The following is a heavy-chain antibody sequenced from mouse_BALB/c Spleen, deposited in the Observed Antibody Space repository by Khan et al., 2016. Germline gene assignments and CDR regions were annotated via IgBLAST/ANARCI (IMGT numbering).Heavy chain of an antibody. V-gene: IGHV1-54*01. CDR2: INPGSGGT. Sequence: QMQLEESGAELVRPGTSVKVSCKASGYAFTNCLIEWVKQRPGQGLEWIGVINPGSGGTNYNERFKGKATLTADNSSSTAYMQLSSLTSDDSAVYFFASQYGSSCVGFAYWGQGTLVTVSA. J-gene: IGHJ3*01. CDR3: ASQYGSSCVGFAY. CDR1: GYAFTNCL. D-gene: IGHD1-1*01.